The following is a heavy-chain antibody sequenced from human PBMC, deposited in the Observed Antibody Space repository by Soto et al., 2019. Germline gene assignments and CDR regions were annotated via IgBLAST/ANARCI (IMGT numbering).Heavy chain of an antibody. D-gene: IGHD2-15*01. CDR2: IKWDASDQ. J-gene: IGHJ4*01. Sequence: EVHLEESGGGMVHPGGSLRLSCAASGFQFGSYWMRWVRQAQGKGPEWLATIKWDASDQQYVDSVKGRFTTSRDNVKKVMYLILGSLRVLDMAVYSRARDAGYVSWTSVRHHGDHCGQGHL. CDR1: GFQFGSYW. V-gene: IGHV3-7*01. CDR3: ARDAGYVSWTSVRHHGDH.